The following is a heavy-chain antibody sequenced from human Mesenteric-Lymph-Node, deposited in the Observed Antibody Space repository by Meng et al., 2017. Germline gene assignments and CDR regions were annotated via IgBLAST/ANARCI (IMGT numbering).Heavy chain of an antibody. CDR1: GGSISSNGYY. V-gene: IGHV4-39*01. D-gene: IGHD3-10*01. CDR3: ARRRGGSGRDC. CDR2: IYHSGST. Sequence: QLQPQEARPGLVKPSETPSLPCTVSGGSISSNGYYWDWVRQPPGKGLEWIGAIYHSGSTSYNPSLQSRVTMFVDTSKNQFSLMLTSVTATDTAVYYCARRRGGSGRDCWGQGTLVTVSS. J-gene: IGHJ4*02.